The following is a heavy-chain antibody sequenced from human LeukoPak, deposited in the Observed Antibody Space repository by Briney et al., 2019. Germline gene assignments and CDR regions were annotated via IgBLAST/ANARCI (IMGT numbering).Heavy chain of an antibody. CDR1: GFTFSSYS. V-gene: IGHV3-21*01. D-gene: IGHD6-13*01. CDR3: ARIYSNSWYTALDY. J-gene: IGHJ4*02. CDR2: ISSSSSYI. Sequence: GGSLRPSCAASGFTFSSYSMNWVRQAPGKGLEWVSSISSSSSYIYYADSVKGRFTISRDNAKNSLYLQMNSLRAEDTAVYYCARIYSNSWYTALDYWGQGTLVTVSS.